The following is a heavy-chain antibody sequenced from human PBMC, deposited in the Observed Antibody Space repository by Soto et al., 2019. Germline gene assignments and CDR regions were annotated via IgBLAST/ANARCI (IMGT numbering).Heavy chain of an antibody. J-gene: IGHJ4*02. CDR3: ARDFTGWPPDGVDS. D-gene: IGHD3-16*01. CDR1: GDMFDTYT. Sequence: ASVKVSCKSSGDMFDTYTITWMRQAPGRGLEWVGGIIPRSAKSNYAQKFEGRVTMTTDTSTSTAYMELGSLTSDDTAVYYCARDFTGWPPDGVDSWGQGTLVTVSS. CDR2: IIPRSAKS. V-gene: IGHV1-18*04.